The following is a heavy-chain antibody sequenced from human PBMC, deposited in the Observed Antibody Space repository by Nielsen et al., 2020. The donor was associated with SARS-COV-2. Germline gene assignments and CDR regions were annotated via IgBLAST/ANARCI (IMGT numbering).Heavy chain of an antibody. D-gene: IGHD1-26*01. J-gene: IGHJ4*02. CDR3: ARGRRVGSTHFEY. CDR1: GFTFDDYA. Sequence: GASLRLSCSASGFTFDDYAMHWALQAPWKGLSWSPGISWNSGSIAYAASVKGRFTISRDNTKNSLNLQMNSLRAEATAFNYCARGRRVGSTHFEYWGQGTLVTVSS. CDR2: ISWNSGSI. V-gene: IGHV3-9*01.